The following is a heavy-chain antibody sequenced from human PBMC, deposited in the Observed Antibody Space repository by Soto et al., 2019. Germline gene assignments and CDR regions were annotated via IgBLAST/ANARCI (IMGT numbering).Heavy chain of an antibody. D-gene: IGHD4-17*01. V-gene: IGHV1-8*01. CDR3: ARTLYGDNVDY. Sequence: QVQLVQSGAEVKKPGPSVKVSCRASGYTFTSYDINWVRQATGQGLEWMGWMSPNSGNTGYAQEFQGRVTMTRNTSISTAYMELSSLRYEDTGVYYCARTLYGDNVDYWGQGTLVTVSS. CDR1: GYTFTSYD. CDR2: MSPNSGNT. J-gene: IGHJ4*02.